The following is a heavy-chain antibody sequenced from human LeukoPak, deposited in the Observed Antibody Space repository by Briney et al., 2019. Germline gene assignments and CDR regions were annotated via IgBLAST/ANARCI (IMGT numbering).Heavy chain of an antibody. CDR2: ISAYNGNT. CDR3: ARVLGWTLGSPYYFDY. V-gene: IGHV1-18*01. CDR1: GYTFTSHG. D-gene: IGHD7-27*01. J-gene: IGHJ4*02. Sequence: GASVKVSCKASGYTFTSHGIGWVRQAPGQGLEWMGWISAYNGNTNYAQKLQGRVTMTTDTSTSTAYMELRSLRSDDTAVYYCARVLGWTLGSPYYFDYWGQGTLVTVSS.